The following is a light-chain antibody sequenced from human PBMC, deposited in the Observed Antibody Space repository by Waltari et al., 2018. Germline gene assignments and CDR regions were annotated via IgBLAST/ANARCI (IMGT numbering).Light chain of an antibody. J-gene: IGKJ3*01. CDR3: QQYYTIPPT. V-gene: IGKV4-1*01. CDR2: WAS. CDR1: QSILYNSNKKNY. Sequence: DIVMTQSPDSLAVSLGERATISCQASQSILYNSNKKNYLAWYQQKPGQPPTLIINWASARESGVPDRFRGSDSGTDFTLTITSLQPEDVAVYYCQQYYTIPPTFGPGTKVEIK.